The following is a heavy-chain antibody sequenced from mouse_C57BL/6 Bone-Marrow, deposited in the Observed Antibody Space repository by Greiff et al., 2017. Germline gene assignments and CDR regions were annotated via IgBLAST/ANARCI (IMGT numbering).Heavy chain of an antibody. V-gene: IGHV1-55*01. CDR1: GYTFTSYW. CDR2: IYPGSGST. J-gene: IGHJ2*01. CDR3: ARGFYYYGSSYGY. D-gene: IGHD1-1*01. Sequence: VQLQQPGAELVKPGASVKMSCKASGYTFTSYWITWVKQRPGQGLEWIGDIYPGSGSTNYNEKFKSKATLTVDTSSSTAYMQLSSLTSEDSAVYYCARGFYYYGSSYGYWGQGTTLTVSP.